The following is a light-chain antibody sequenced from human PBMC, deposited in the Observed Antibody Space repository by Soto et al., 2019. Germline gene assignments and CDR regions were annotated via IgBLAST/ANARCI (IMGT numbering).Light chain of an antibody. V-gene: IGKV3-15*01. J-gene: IGKJ1*01. CDR1: QSVSNN. Sequence: EILLTPSPGTLSLYPEKLATLSCRASQSVSNNYLAWYQQKPGQAPSLLIYGAFTRATGIPARFSGTGSRTEFTLTISSLQSEDFALYYCQQYNDWPLTFGQGTKVDNK. CDR2: GAF. CDR3: QQYNDWPLT.